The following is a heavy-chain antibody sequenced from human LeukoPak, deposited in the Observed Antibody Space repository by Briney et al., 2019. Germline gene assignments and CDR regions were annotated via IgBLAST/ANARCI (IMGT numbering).Heavy chain of an antibody. CDR2: INPNSGGT. D-gene: IGHD1-26*01. CDR3: ATQGGGTYSLEYFFDF. J-gene: IGHJ4*02. V-gene: IGHV1-2*02. Sequence: ASVKVSCKASGYTFTAYYMHWVRQAPGQGLEWMGWINPNSGGTNYAQKFQGRVTITRDTSISTAYMELSRLKSDDTSVYYYATQGGGTYSLEYFFDFWGQGTLVTVSS. CDR1: GYTFTAYY.